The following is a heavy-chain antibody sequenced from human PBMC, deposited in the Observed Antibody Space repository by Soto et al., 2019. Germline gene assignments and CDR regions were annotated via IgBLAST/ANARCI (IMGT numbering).Heavy chain of an antibody. CDR3: ARDTYSSSPGPLDY. CDR2: ISAYNGNT. V-gene: IGHV1-18*04. D-gene: IGHD6-6*01. Sequence: ASVKVSCKASGYTFTSYGISWVRQAPGQGLEWMGWISAYNGNTNYAQKLQGRVTMTTDTSTSTAYMELSSLRSEDTAVYYCARDTYSSSPGPLDYWGQGTLVTVSS. CDR1: GYTFTSYG. J-gene: IGHJ4*02.